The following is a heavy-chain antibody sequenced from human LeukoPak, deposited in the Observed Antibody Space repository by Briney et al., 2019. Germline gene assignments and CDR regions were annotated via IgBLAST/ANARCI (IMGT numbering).Heavy chain of an antibody. J-gene: IGHJ4*02. V-gene: IGHV4-38-2*02. D-gene: IGHD3-22*01. CDR2: IYHSGST. CDR1: GYSISSGYY. CDR3: ARRKSSGYYDW. Sequence: SETLSLTCTVSGYSISSGYYWGWIRQPPGKGLEWIGSIYHSGSTYYNPSLKSRVTISVDTSKNQFSLKLSSVTAADTAVYYCARRKSSGYYDWWGQGTLVTVSS.